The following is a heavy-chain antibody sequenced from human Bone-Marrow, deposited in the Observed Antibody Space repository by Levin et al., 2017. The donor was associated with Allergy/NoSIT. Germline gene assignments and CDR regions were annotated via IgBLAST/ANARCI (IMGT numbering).Heavy chain of an antibody. CDR1: GFXXRXYY. CDR2: ISSGNTV. D-gene: IGHD5-18*01. J-gene: IGHJ4*02. CDR3: ARGRVRGYTYGLAY. Sequence: LSLTCVTSGFXXRXYYMXXXXXXXXKGLEWLAHISSGNTVYYADSVKGRFTISRDNDENSVYLQMGRLRVEDTAVYYCARGRVRGYTYGLAYWGPGTSVTVSS. V-gene: IGHV3-11*01.